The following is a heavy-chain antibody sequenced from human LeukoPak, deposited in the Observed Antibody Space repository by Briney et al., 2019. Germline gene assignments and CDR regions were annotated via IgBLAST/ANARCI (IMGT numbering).Heavy chain of an antibody. CDR2: IYPGDSDT. V-gene: IGHV5-51*01. CDR1: GYSFTSYW. Sequence: GESLKISSKGSGYSFTSYWIGWVRQMPGKGLEWMGIIYPGDSDTRYSPSFQGQVTISADKSISTAYLQWSSLKASDTAMYYCARRRYDFWSGYYREVDYWGQGTPVTVSS. CDR3: ARRRYDFWSGYYREVDY. J-gene: IGHJ4*02. D-gene: IGHD3-3*01.